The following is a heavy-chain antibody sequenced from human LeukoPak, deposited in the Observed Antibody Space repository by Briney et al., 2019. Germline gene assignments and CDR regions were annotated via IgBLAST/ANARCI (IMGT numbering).Heavy chain of an antibody. Sequence: ASVKVSCKASGGTFSSYAISWVRQAPGQGLEWMGRISPIFGTANYAQKFQGRVTITTDESTSTAYMELSSLRSEDTAVYYCARGLYSSSWTTFDYWGQGTLVTLSS. J-gene: IGHJ4*02. CDR3: ARGLYSSSWTTFDY. CDR2: ISPIFGTA. D-gene: IGHD6-13*01. V-gene: IGHV1-69*05. CDR1: GGTFSSYA.